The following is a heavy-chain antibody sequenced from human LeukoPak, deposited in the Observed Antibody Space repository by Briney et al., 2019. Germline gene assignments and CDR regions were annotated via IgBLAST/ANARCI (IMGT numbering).Heavy chain of an antibody. CDR1: GGSISSSSYY. J-gene: IGHJ6*03. CDR3: ARLPGFGELPYYYYMDV. V-gene: IGHV4-39*01. D-gene: IGHD3-10*01. Sequence: PSETLSLTCTVSGGSISSSSYYWGWIRQPPGKGLEWIGSIYYSGSTYYNPSLKSRVTISVDTSKNQFSLKLSSVTAADTAVYYCARLPGFGELPYYYYMDVWGKGTTVTISS. CDR2: IYYSGST.